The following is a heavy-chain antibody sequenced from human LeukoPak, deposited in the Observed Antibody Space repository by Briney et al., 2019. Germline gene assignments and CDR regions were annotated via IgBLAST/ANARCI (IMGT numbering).Heavy chain of an antibody. D-gene: IGHD4-23*01. J-gene: IGHJ3*02. CDR2: ISSSSSTI. CDR3: AREVVTSSDAFDI. CDR1: GFTFSSYS. Sequence: GGSLRLSCAASGFTFSSYSMNRVRQAPGKGLEWVSYISSSSSTIYYADSVKGRFTISRDNAKNSLYLQMNSLRAEDTAVYYCAREVVTSSDAFDIWGQGTMVTVSS. V-gene: IGHV3-48*04.